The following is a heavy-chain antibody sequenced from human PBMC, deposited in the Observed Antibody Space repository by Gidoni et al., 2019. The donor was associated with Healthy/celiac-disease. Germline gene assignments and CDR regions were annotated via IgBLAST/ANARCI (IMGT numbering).Heavy chain of an antibody. CDR1: GGSISSSRYY. D-gene: IGHD2-15*01. CDR3: ARRVLRWFDP. CDR2: IYYSGST. V-gene: IGHV4-39*01. Sequence: QLQLQESGTGLVKPSETLSLTCTVSGGSISSSRYYWGWIRQPPGKGLEWVGSIYYSGSTYDNPSLKSRVTRAVDTSKNQFSLKLSSGTAADTAVYDGARRVLRWFDPWGQGTLVTVSS. J-gene: IGHJ5*02.